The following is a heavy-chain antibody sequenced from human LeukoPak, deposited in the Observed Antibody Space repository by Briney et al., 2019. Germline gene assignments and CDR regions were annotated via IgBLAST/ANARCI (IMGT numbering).Heavy chain of an antibody. Sequence: GASVKVSCTASGGTFSSYAISWVRQAPGQGLEWMGRIIPILGIANYAQKFQGRVTITADKSTSTAYMELSSLRSEDTAVYYCARVPRKYYYDSSGYLTLDYWGQGTLVTVSS. CDR1: GGTFSSYA. V-gene: IGHV1-69*04. D-gene: IGHD3-22*01. CDR3: ARVPRKYYYDSSGYLTLDY. J-gene: IGHJ4*02. CDR2: IIPILGIA.